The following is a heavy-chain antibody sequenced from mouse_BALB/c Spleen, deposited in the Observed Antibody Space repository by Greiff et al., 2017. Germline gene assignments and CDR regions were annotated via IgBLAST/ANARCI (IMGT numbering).Heavy chain of an antibody. V-gene: IGHV5-17*02. CDR3: ARDRGGYYVYYAMDY. J-gene: IGHJ4*01. CDR2: ISSGSSTI. CDR1: GFTFSSFG. D-gene: IGHD2-3*01. Sequence: EVKLMESGGGLVQPGGSRKLSCAASGFTFSSFGMHWVRQAPEKGLEWVAYISSGSSTIYYADTVKGRFTISRDNPKNTLFLQMSSLKSEDTAMYYCARDRGGYYVYYAMDYWGQGTSVTVSS.